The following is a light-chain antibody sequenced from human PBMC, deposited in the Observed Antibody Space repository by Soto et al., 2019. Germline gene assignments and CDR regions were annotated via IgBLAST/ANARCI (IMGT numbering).Light chain of an antibody. CDR3: QQYGTSPYT. V-gene: IGKV3-20*01. CDR2: GAS. CDR1: QSVSNSY. Sequence: EIVLTQSPGTLSLSPGERATLSCRASQSVSNSYLAWYQQKPGQAPRLLIYGASSRATGIPGRFSGSGSETDFTLTISRLEPEDFAVYYCQQYGTSPYTFGQGTNLEIK. J-gene: IGKJ2*01.